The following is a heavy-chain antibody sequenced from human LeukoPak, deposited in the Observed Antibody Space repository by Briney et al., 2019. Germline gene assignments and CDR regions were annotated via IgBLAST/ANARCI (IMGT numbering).Heavy chain of an antibody. CDR1: GFTFSNYA. CDR3: AILGYSSSVFDC. V-gene: IGHV3-30-3*01. D-gene: IGHD6-13*01. J-gene: IGHJ4*02. Sequence: PGGSLRLSCAASGFTFSNYAIHWVRQAPGKGLEWAALISKDGTNKYYPDSVKGRFTISRDNSKNTLYLQMSSLRAEDTAVYYCAILGYSSSVFDCWGQGTLVTVSS. CDR2: ISKDGTNK.